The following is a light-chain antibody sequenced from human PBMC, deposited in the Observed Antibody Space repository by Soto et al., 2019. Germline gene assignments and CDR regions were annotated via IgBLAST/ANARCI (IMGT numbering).Light chain of an antibody. Sequence: EIVLTQSPGTLSLSPGERATLSCRASQSVSSSYLAWYQQKPGQAPSLLIYGSSSRASVIPDRFSGSGSGTDFTITISRLEAEDFAVYYRQQYGSSPGTFGQGTKLEIK. CDR1: QSVSSSY. V-gene: IGKV3-20*01. J-gene: IGKJ2*01. CDR3: QQYGSSPGT. CDR2: GSS.